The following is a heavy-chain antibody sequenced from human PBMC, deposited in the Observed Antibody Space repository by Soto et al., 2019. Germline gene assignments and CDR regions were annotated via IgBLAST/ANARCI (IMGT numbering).Heavy chain of an antibody. D-gene: IGHD6-13*01. CDR3: ARASRIAAAGTLPYYGMDV. CDR1: GGSFSGYY. V-gene: IGHV4-34*01. J-gene: IGHJ6*02. CDR2: INHSGST. Sequence: QVQLQQWGAGLLKPSETLSLTCAVYGGSFSGYYWSWIRQPPGKGLEWLGEINHSGSTNYNPSLKSRVTISVDTSKNQFSLKLSSVTAADTAVYYCARASRIAAAGTLPYYGMDVWGQGTTVTVSS.